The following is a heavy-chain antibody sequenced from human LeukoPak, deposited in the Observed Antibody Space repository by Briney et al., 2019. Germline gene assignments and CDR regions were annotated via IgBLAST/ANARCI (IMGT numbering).Heavy chain of an antibody. J-gene: IGHJ1*01. D-gene: IGHD4-17*01. CDR2: ISWNSGSI. CDR3: AKGSFGDYLGYFQH. V-gene: IGHV3-9*01. CDR1: GFTFDDYA. Sequence: GGSLRLSCAASGFTFDDYAMHWVRQAPGKGLEWVSVISWNSGSIGYADSVKGRFTISRDNAKNSLYLQMNSLRAEVTALYYCAKGSFGDYLGYFQHWGQDILVTVSS.